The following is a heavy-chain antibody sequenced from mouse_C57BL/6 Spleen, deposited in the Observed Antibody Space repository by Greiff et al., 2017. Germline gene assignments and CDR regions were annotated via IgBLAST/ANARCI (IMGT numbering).Heavy chain of an antibody. V-gene: IGHV3-6*01. CDR2: ISYDGSN. J-gene: IGHJ2*01. Sequence: EVKLVESGPGLVKPSQSLSLTCSVTGYSITSGYYWNWIRQFPGNKLEWMGYISYDGSNNYNPSLKNRISITRDTSKNQFFLKLNSVTTEDTATYYCARDHPGYFDYWGQGTTLTVSS. CDR3: ARDHPGYFDY. CDR1: GYSITSGYY.